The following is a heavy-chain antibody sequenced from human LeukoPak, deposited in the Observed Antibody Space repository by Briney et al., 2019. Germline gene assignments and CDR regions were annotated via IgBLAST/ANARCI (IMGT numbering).Heavy chain of an antibody. J-gene: IGHJ4*02. CDR2: IYYSGST. CDR1: GGSISSYY. CDR3: ARDLGGALFDY. Sequence: SETLSLTCTVSGGSISSYYWSWIRQPPGKGLEWIGYIYYSGSTNYNPSLKSRVTISVDTSKSQFSLKLSSVTAADTAVYYCARDLGGALFDYWGRGTLVTVSS. D-gene: IGHD3-16*01. V-gene: IGHV4-59*01.